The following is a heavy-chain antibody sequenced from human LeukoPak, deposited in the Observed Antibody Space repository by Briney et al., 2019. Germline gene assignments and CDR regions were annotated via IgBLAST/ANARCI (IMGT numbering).Heavy chain of an antibody. D-gene: IGHD6-13*01. J-gene: IGHJ6*02. CDR3: ARDWQQLVYEYYYYGMDV. V-gene: IGHV1-46*01. CDR1: GYTFTSYY. Sequence: ASVKVSCKASGYTFTSYYMHWVRQAPGQGLEWMGIINPSGGSTSYAQKFQGRVTMTRDTSTSTVYMELSSLRSEDTAVYYCARDWQQLVYEYYYYGMDVWGQGTTVTVSS. CDR2: INPSGGST.